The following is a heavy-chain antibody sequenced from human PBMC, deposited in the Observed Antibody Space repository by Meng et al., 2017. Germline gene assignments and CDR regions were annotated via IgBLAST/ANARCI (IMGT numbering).Heavy chain of an antibody. J-gene: IGHJ4*02. V-gene: IGHV3-49*04. D-gene: IGHD3-9*01. CDR3: IGSRVVRYFDWLAPFDY. CDR2: IRSKAYGGTT. Sequence: GESLMLSCTSPGFPFGYYAMRWVRQAPGQGLGWVGFIRSKAYGGTTEYAASVKGRFTISRDDSKSIAYLRMNSLKTEDTAVYYCIGSRVVRYFDWLAPFDYWGQGTLVTVSS. CDR1: GFPFGYYA.